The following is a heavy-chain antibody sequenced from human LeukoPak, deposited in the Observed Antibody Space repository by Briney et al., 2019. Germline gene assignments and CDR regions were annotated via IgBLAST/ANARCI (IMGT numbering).Heavy chain of an antibody. D-gene: IGHD3/OR15-3a*01. CDR3: ARQTGSGLFILP. Sequence: SETLSLTCTVSGVSISSSNSYWGWIRQPPGKGLEWIGSIYYSGNTYYNASLKSQVSISIDTSKNQFSLRLTSVTAADTAVYXCARQTGSGLFILPGGQGTLVTVSS. CDR2: IYYSGNT. CDR1: GVSISSSNSY. J-gene: IGHJ4*02. V-gene: IGHV4-39*01.